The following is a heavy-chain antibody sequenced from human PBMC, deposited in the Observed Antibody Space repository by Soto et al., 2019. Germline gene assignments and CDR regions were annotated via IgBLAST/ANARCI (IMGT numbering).Heavy chain of an antibody. J-gene: IGHJ5*02. D-gene: IGHD2-15*01. CDR2: INPSGGST. CDR1: GYTFTSYY. V-gene: IGHV1-46*01. CDR3: ARRYCSGGSCYGKFDP. Sequence: ASVKVSCKASGYTFTSYYMHWVRQAPGQGLEWVGIINPSGGSTSYAQKFQGRVTMTRDTSTSTVYMELSSLRSEDTAVYYCARRYCSGGSCYGKFDPWGQGTLVTVSS.